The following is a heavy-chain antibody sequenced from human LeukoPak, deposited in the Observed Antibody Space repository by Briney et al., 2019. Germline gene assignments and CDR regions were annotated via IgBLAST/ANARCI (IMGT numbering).Heavy chain of an antibody. CDR1: GFTFSSYE. J-gene: IGHJ4*02. V-gene: IGHV3-48*03. CDR3: ARDQRYCSSSSCPWEPFDY. CDR2: ISSSGSTI. Sequence: PGGSLRLSCAASGFTFSSYEMNWVRQAPEKGLEWVSYISSSGSTIYYADSVKGRFTISRDNAKNSLYLQMNSLRAEDTAVYYCARDQRYCSSSSCPWEPFDYWGQGTLVTVSS. D-gene: IGHD2-2*01.